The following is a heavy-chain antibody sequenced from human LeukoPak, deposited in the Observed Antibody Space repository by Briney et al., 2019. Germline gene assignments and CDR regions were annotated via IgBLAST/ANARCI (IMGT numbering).Heavy chain of an antibody. CDR1: GYTFTGYY. Sequence: ASVKVSCKASGYTFTGYYMHWVRQAPGQGLEWMGWINPNSGGTNYAQKFQGRVTMTRDTSISIAYMELSRLRSDDTAVYYCARVRDYGGNAHDAFDIWGQGTMVTVSS. V-gene: IGHV1-2*02. D-gene: IGHD4-23*01. CDR2: INPNSGGT. CDR3: ARVRDYGGNAHDAFDI. J-gene: IGHJ3*02.